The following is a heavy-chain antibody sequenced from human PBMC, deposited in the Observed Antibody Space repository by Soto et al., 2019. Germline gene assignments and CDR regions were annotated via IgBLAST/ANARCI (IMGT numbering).Heavy chain of an antibody. CDR2: VSYDGSYK. Sequence: GGSLRLSCAASGFTFSSYAMHWVRQAPGKGLEWVAVVSYDGSYKYYADSVKGRFTISRDNSKKMLHLQLNSLRAEDTAVYYCARVPDRWGQGTLVTVSS. CDR1: GFTFSSYA. V-gene: IGHV3-30-3*01. CDR3: ARVPDR. J-gene: IGHJ5*02. D-gene: IGHD2-2*01.